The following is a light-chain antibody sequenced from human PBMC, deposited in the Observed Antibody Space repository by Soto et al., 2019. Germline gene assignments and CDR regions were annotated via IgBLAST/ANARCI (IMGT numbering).Light chain of an antibody. Sequence: EIVLTQSPATLSLYPGERATLSCRASQSVSSYLAWYQQKPGQAPRLLIYDASNRATGIPARFSGSGSGTDFTLTISSLEPEDFAVYYCQQRSNWPLTFGGGTK. CDR1: QSVSSY. CDR2: DAS. V-gene: IGKV3-11*01. CDR3: QQRSNWPLT. J-gene: IGKJ4*01.